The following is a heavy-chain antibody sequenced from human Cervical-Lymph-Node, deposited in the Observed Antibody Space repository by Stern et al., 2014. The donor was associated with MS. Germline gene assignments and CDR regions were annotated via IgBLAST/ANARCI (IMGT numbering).Heavy chain of an antibody. CDR3: ARGSGDNWFDP. D-gene: IGHD3-10*01. V-gene: IGHV1-69*17. Sequence: VQLVESGAEVKKPGSSVKVSCKSSGGISWVRQAPGQGLEWMGGVIPFVGISNYAQKFQGRVTITADTSTNTTYLHLSRLTSDDTAVYYCARGSGDNWFDPWGQGTLVTVSS. J-gene: IGHJ5*02. CDR2: VIPFVGIS. CDR1: GG.